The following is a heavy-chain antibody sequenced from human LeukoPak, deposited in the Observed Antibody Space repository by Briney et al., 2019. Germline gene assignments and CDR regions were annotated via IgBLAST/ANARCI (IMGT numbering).Heavy chain of an antibody. V-gene: IGHV3-48*03. D-gene: IGHD2-2*01. Sequence: PGGSLRLSCAASGFIFSSYEMNWVRQAPGKGLEWVSYISSSGSTIYYADSVKGRFTISRDNAKNSLYLQMNSLRAEDTAVYYCARGTYCSSTSCYFAVYWGQGTLVTVSS. CDR3: ARGTYCSSTSCYFAVY. J-gene: IGHJ4*02. CDR1: GFIFSSYE. CDR2: ISSSGSTI.